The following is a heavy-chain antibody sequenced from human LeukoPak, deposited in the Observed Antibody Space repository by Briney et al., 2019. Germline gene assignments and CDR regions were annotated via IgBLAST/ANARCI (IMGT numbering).Heavy chain of an antibody. CDR2: INSDGSST. CDR3: AKIPTRYCSSGSCDY. D-gene: IGHD2-15*01. CDR1: GFTFSSYW. V-gene: IGHV3-74*01. Sequence: GGSLRLSCAASGFTFSSYWMHWVRQAPGKGLVWVSRINSDGSSTSYADSVKGRFTISRDNAKNTLYLQMNSLRAEDTAVYYCAKIPTRYCSSGSCDYWGQGTLVTVSS. J-gene: IGHJ4*02.